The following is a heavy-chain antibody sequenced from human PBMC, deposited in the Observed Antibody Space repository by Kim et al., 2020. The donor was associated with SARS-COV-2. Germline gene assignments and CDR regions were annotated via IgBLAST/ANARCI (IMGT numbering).Heavy chain of an antibody. CDR1: GHTFTRDS. CDR3: LGGYYFDY. Sequence: SVKVSCKTSGHTFTRDSIHWVRQAPGQGLEWMGGIDCGNGNTIYSQKFQGRVTFTTDTSASTAYMELSSLRSEDSTVYYCLGGYYFDYWGQGTLVTVSS. J-gene: IGHJ4*02. CDR2: IDCGNGNT. D-gene: IGHD2-15*01. V-gene: IGHV1-3*01.